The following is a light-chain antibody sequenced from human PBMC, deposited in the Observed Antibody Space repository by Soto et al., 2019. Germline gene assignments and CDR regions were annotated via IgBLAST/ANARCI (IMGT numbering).Light chain of an antibody. CDR2: DVS. J-gene: IGLJ3*02. CDR1: SSDVGGYNY. CDR3: CSYAGSYTWV. V-gene: IGLV2-11*01. Sequence: QSALTQPRSVSGSPGQSVTISCTGTSSDVGGYNYVSWYHQHPGKAPKLLIYDVSKRPSGVPDRFSGSKSAHTASLTISGLQAEDEADYYCCSYAGSYTWVFGGGTKVTVL.